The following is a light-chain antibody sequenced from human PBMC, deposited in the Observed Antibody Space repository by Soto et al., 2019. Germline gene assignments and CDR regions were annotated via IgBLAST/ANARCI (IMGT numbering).Light chain of an antibody. V-gene: IGKV3-20*01. CDR2: GAS. CDR1: QSVATN. J-gene: IGKJ3*01. CDR3: QQYGRSPFT. Sequence: VLTQSPATLSVSPGERATLSCRASQSVATNLAWYQQRPGQAPRLLIYGASKRAVGLPARFSGSGSGTDFTLTISRLEPEDFAVYYCQQYGRSPFTFGPGTKVDIK.